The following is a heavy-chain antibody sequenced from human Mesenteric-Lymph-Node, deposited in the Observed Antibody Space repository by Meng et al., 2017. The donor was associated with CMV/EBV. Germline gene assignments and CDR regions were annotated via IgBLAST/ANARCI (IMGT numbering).Heavy chain of an antibody. CDR1: GFTFSSYA. CDR2: ISGSGGST. J-gene: IGHJ4*02. V-gene: IGHV3-23*01. D-gene: IGHD7-27*01. CDR3: VKPWGVDARPNDFDY. Sequence: GGSLRLSCAASGFTFSSYAMSWVRQAPGKGLEWVSAISGSGGSTYYADSVKGRFTISRDNSKNTLYLQMNSMRAEDTAVDHCVKPWGVDARPNDFDYWGQGTLVTVSS.